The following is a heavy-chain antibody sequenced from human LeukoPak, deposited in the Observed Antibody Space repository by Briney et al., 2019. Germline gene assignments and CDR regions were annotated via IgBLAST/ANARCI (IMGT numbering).Heavy chain of an antibody. CDR2: IHYSGST. CDR3: ARRGQGYCSSTSCYDFRFDP. D-gene: IGHD2-2*01. V-gene: IGHV4-59*08. Sequence: SETLSLTCTVSGGSISSYYWSWIRQVPGRGLEWIGYIHYSGSTNYNPFLKSRVTISVDTSKNQFSLKLSSVTAADTAVYYCARRGQGYCSSTSCYDFRFDPWGQGTLVTVSS. J-gene: IGHJ5*02. CDR1: GGSISSYY.